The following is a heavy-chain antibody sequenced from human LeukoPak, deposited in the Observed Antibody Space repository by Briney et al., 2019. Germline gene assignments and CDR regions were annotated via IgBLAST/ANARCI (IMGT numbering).Heavy chain of an antibody. CDR3: ARDGTPTSSSYSYYYMDV. CDR1: GFTFSSYS. J-gene: IGHJ6*03. Sequence: PGGSLRLSCAASGFTFSSYSMNWVRQAPGKGLEWVSSISSSSSYIYYADSVKGRFTISRDNAKNSLYLQMNSLRAEDTAVYYCARDGTPTSSSYSYYYMDVWGKGTTVTVSS. CDR2: ISSSSSYI. V-gene: IGHV3-21*01. D-gene: IGHD6-6*01.